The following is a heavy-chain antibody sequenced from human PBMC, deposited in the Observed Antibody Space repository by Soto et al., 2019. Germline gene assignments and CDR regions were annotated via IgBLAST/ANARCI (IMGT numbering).Heavy chain of an antibody. V-gene: IGHV3-30-3*01. CDR3: ARDRLDSSSWYIAFDI. D-gene: IGHD6-13*01. J-gene: IGHJ3*02. Sequence: GGSLRLSCAASGFTFSSYAMHWVRQAPGRGLEWVAVISYDGSNKYYADSVKGRFTISRDNSKNTLYLQMNSLRAEDTAVYYCARDRLDSSSWYIAFDIWGQGTTVTVSS. CDR2: ISYDGSNK. CDR1: GFTFSSYA.